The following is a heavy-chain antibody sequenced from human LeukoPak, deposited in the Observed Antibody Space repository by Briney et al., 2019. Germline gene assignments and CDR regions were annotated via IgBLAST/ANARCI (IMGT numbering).Heavy chain of an antibody. CDR3: IRGGGGSCYSGGCYFDY. V-gene: IGHV3-64*01. Sequence: PGGSLRLSCAASGFTFSTYGMHWVRQAPGKGLEFVSVISSNGGSTYYANSVKGRFTISRDNSKNTLYLQMGSLRAEDMAVYYCIRGGGGSCYSGGCYFDYWGQGTLATVSS. D-gene: IGHD2-15*01. J-gene: IGHJ4*02. CDR2: ISSNGGST. CDR1: GFTFSTYG.